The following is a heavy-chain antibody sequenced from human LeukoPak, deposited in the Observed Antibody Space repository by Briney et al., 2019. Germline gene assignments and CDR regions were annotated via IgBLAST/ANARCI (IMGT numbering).Heavy chain of an antibody. CDR2: ISGGGVNT. CDR1: GFTFNSYA. D-gene: IGHD3-22*01. CDR3: AKTLGYSGYFSP. Sequence: GGSLRLSCAASGFTFNSYAMTWVRQAPGKGLEWVSAISGGGVNTYYADSVKGRFTISRDNSKNMLCLQMNSLRAEDTAVYYCAKTLGYSGYFSPWGQGTLVTVSS. V-gene: IGHV3-23*01. J-gene: IGHJ5*02.